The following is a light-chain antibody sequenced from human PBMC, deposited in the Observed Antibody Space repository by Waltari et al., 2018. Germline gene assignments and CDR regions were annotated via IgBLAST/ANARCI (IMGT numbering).Light chain of an antibody. V-gene: IGLV4-69*01. Sequence: QLVVTQSPSASAPLGASVKLTCTPSRGHSSNIVAWLQQRPEKGPRYLMKVNSDGSHTKGDYIPDRFSGSSSGAERYLTIASLQPDDEADYYCQTGGHGTWVFGGGTTLTVL. CDR1: RGHSSNI. CDR3: QTGGHGTWV. J-gene: IGLJ3*02. CDR2: VNSDGSH.